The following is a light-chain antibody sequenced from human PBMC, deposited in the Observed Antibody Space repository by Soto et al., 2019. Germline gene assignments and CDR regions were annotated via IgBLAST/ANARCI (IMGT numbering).Light chain of an antibody. CDR3: QQYDNLPLT. Sequence: DIQMPQSPSSLSASVGDRVTITCQASHDISNYLNWYQQKPGKAPRLLIYDASNLETGVPSRFSGSGSGTDFTFTISSLQPEDIATYYCQQYDNLPLTFGGGTKVDI. J-gene: IGKJ4*01. CDR2: DAS. V-gene: IGKV1-33*01. CDR1: HDISNY.